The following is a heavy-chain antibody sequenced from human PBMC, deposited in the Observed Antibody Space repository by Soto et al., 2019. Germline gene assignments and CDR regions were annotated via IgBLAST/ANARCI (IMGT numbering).Heavy chain of an antibody. V-gene: IGHV1-18*01. Sequence: APVKVSCKASGYTFTSYVISWGRQAPGQGLEWMGWISAYNGNTNYAQKLQGRVTMTTDTSTRTAYMELRSLRSDDTAVYYCERVGTIFGVVIMPNHGDYRGQGTLVTVSP. CDR3: ERVGTIFGVVIMPNHGDY. J-gene: IGHJ4*02. CDR1: GYTFTSYV. CDR2: ISAYNGNT. D-gene: IGHD3-3*01.